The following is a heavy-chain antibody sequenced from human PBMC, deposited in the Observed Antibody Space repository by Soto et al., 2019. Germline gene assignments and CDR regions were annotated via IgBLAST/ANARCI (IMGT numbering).Heavy chain of an antibody. D-gene: IGHD5-12*01. CDR2: IYYSGST. V-gene: IGHV4-59*01. CDR3: AREEERWLYFDY. CDR1: GGSISSYY. J-gene: IGHJ4*02. Sequence: SEILSLTCTVSGGSISSYYWSWIRQPPGKGLEWIGYIYYSGSTNYNPSLKSRVTTSVDTSKNQFSLKLSSVTAADTAVYYCAREEERWLYFDYWGQGTLVTVSS.